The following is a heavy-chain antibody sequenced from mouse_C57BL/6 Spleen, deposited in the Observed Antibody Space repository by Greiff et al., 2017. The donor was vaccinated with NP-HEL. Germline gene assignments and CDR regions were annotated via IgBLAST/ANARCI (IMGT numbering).Heavy chain of an antibody. J-gene: IGHJ1*03. Sequence: VQLQQSDAELVKPGASVKISCKVSGYTFTDHTIHWMKQRPEQGLEWIGYIYPRDGSTKYNEKFKGKATLTADKSSSTAYMQLNSLTSEDSAVYCCSNDYDVGYWYFDVWGTGTTVTVSS. D-gene: IGHD2-4*01. V-gene: IGHV1-78*01. CDR3: SNDYDVGYWYFDV. CDR2: IYPRDGST. CDR1: GYTFTDHT.